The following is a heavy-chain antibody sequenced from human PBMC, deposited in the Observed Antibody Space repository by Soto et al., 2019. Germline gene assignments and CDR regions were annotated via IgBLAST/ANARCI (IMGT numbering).Heavy chain of an antibody. CDR2: IYYSGST. Sequence: TSETLSLTCTASGGSISSSSYYWGWIRQPPGKGLEWIGSIYYSGSTYYNPSLKSRVTISVDTSKNQFSLKLSSVTAADTAVYYCATQLRFLEWLFDYWGQGTLVTVSS. CDR3: ATQLRFLEWLFDY. D-gene: IGHD3-3*01. V-gene: IGHV4-39*01. CDR1: GGSISSSSYY. J-gene: IGHJ4*02.